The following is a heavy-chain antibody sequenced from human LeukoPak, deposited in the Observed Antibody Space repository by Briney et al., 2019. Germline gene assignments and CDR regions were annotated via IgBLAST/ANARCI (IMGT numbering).Heavy chain of an antibody. CDR3: ASGTYRLGDY. CDR2: ISGSGVDT. Sequence: GGSRRLSCVASGFSFSTYAMSWVRQAPGEGLEWVSGISGSGVDTHYADSVKGRFRISRDNSQNTLYLQLSSLRAEDTAVYYCASGTYRLGDYWGLGTLVTVSS. CDR1: GFSFSTYA. J-gene: IGHJ4*02. V-gene: IGHV3-23*01. D-gene: IGHD3-10*01.